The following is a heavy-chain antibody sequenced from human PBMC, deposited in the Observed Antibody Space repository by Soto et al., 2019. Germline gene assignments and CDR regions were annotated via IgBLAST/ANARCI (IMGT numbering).Heavy chain of an antibody. V-gene: IGHV3-30-3*01. CDR3: ARVLSKREYSSGWSPAYYYYGMDV. J-gene: IGHJ6*02. CDR1: GFTFSSYA. Sequence: GGSLRLSCAASGFTFSSYAMHWVRQAPGKGLEWVAVISYDGSNKYYADSVKGRFTISRDNSKNTLYLQMNSPRAEDTAVYYCARVLSKREYSSGWSPAYYYYGMDVWGQGTTVTVSS. D-gene: IGHD6-13*01. CDR2: ISYDGSNK.